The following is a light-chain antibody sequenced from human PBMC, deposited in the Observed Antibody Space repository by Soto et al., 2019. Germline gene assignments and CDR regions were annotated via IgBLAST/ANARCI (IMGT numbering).Light chain of an antibody. CDR2: DVT. CDR3: SSNAGCDLV. CDR1: SSDVVTYKFEY. V-gene: IGLV2-8*01. J-gene: IGLJ2*01. Sequence: QSALTQPPSASGSPGQSVTISCTGTSSDVVTYKFEYVSWYQHHPGRAPKLMIYDVTKRPSGVPDRFSGSKSGSTASLTVSGLQAEDEAVYYFSSNAGCDLVFGGVTKLTVL.